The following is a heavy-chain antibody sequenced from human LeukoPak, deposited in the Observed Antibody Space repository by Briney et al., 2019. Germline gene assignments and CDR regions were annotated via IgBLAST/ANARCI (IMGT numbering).Heavy chain of an antibody. J-gene: IGHJ4*02. CDR3: ASDPSPSDNFFDF. CDR1: GFTFSDYY. Sequence: ASVKVSCKASGFTFSDYYIHWVRQAPGQGLDYMGHINLNSGGTFYVQKFQGRVTMTRDTSISTAYMDLSRLTSDDTAVYFCASDPSPSDNFFDFWGQGTLVTVSS. CDR2: INLNSGGT. D-gene: IGHD6-6*01. V-gene: IGHV1-2*06.